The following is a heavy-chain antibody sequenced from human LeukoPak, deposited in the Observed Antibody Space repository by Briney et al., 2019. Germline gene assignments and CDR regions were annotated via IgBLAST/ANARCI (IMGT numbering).Heavy chain of an antibody. V-gene: IGHV1-8*01. CDR2: MNPNSGNT. J-gene: IGHJ4*02. D-gene: IGHD6-13*01. CDR3: ARGPSAAAGLDY. CDR1: GYTFTSYD. Sequence: ASVKVSCKASGYTFTSYDINWVRQATGQGLEWMGWMNPNSGNTGYAQKFQGRVTMTRNTSISTAYMELSSLRSEDTAVHYCARGPSAAAGLDYWGQGTLVTVSS.